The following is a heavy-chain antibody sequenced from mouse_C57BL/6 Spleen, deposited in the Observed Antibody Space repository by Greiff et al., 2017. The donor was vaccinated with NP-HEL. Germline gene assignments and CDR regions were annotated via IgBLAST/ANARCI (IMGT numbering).Heavy chain of an antibody. Sequence: FTISRDNAKNTLYLQMSSLKSEDTAMYYCASHNYYGSSYEAMDYWGQGTSVTVSS. CDR3: ASHNYYGSSYEAMDY. D-gene: IGHD1-1*01. J-gene: IGHJ4*01. V-gene: IGHV5-12-1*01.